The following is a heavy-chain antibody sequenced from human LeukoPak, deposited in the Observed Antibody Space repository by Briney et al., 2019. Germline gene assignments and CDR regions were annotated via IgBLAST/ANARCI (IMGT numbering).Heavy chain of an antibody. CDR1: GYTFTSYD. D-gene: IGHD6-13*01. CDR3: ARDGAGYSSSWYLEYFQH. J-gene: IGHJ1*01. Sequence: ASVKVSCKASGYTFTSYDINWVRQATGQGLEWMGWMNPNSGNTGYAQKFQGRVTITRNTSISTAYMELSSLRSDDTAVYYCARDGAGYSSSWYLEYFQHWGQGTLVTVSS. CDR2: MNPNSGNT. V-gene: IGHV1-8*03.